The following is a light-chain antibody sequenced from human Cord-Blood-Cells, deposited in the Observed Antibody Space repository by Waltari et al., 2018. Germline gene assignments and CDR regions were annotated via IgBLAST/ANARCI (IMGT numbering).Light chain of an antibody. CDR1: QSVSSY. CDR2: EAS. V-gene: IGKV3-11*01. CDR3: QQRSNWLMYS. J-gene: IGKJ2*03. Sequence: EIVLTQSPATLSLSPGERATLSCRASQSVSSYLAWYQQKPGQAPRLLIYEASNRATGIPARFSVSGSGTDFTLTISSLEPEDFAVYYCQQRSNWLMYSFGQGTKLEIK.